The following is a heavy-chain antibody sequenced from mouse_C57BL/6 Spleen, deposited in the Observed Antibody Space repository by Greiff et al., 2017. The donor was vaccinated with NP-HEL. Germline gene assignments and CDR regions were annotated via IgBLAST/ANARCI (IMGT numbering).Heavy chain of an antibody. CDR1: GYAFSSSW. D-gene: IGHD1-1*01. Sequence: QVQLQQSGPELVKPGASVKISCKASGYAFSSSWMNWVKQRPGKGLEWIGRIYPGDGDTNYNGKFKGKATLTADKSSSTAYMQLSSLTSEDSAVYFCARDFITTVVAPFAYWGQGTLVTVSA. CDR3: ARDFITTVVAPFAY. CDR2: IYPGDGDT. V-gene: IGHV1-82*01. J-gene: IGHJ3*01.